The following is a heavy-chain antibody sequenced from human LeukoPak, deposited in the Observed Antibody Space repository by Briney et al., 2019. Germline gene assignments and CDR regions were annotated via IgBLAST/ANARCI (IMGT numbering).Heavy chain of an antibody. Sequence: RASVKVSCKASGYTFTGYYMHWVRQAPGQGLEWMGWINPNSGGTNYAQKFQGRVTMTRNTSISTAYMELSSLRSEDTAVYYCARVYYDYVWGSYRPFDYWGQGTLVTVSS. CDR2: INPNSGGT. CDR3: ARVYYDYVWGSYRPFDY. D-gene: IGHD3-16*02. V-gene: IGHV1-2*02. CDR1: GYTFTGYY. J-gene: IGHJ4*02.